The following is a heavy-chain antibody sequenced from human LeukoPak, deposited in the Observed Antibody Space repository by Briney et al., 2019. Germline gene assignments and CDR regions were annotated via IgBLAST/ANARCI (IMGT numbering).Heavy chain of an antibody. CDR3: AKDPRPIAVAVPGAFDI. J-gene: IGHJ3*02. D-gene: IGHD6-19*01. CDR1: GFTFSSYA. CDR2: ISGSGGST. V-gene: IGHV3-23*01. Sequence: GGSLRLPCAASGFTFSSYAMSWVRQAPGKGLEWVSAISGSGGSTYYADSVKGRFTISRDNSKNTLYLQMNSLRAEDTAVYYCAKDPRPIAVAVPGAFDIWGQGTMVTVSS.